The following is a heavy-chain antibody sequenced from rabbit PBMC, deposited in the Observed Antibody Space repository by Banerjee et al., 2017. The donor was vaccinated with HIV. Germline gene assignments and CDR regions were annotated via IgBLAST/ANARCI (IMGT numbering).Heavy chain of an antibody. J-gene: IGHJ4*01. Sequence: QEQLVESGGGLVQPGGSLKLSCKASGFDFSSYGVSWVRQAPGKGLEWIACIVAGSSGSTYYATWVNGRFTISKASWTTVTLQMTSLTAADTATYFCARDLAGVIGWNFNLWGQGTLVTVS. CDR2: IVAGSSGST. D-gene: IGHD4-1*01. V-gene: IGHV1S45*01. CDR3: ARDLAGVIGWNFNL. CDR1: GFDFSSYG.